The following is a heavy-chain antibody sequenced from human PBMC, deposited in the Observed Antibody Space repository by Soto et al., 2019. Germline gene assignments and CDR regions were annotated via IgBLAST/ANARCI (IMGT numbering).Heavy chain of an antibody. CDR3: AREVGHMDV. V-gene: IGHV1-18*04. CDR2: VSPYNGDT. CDR1: GYTFTTYG. Sequence: QVQLVQSGAEVKKPGASVKVSCKASGYTFTTYGINWVRQAPGQGLEWMGWVSPYNGDTSYEQKVQGRVTMTTDTSTRTAYLELRSLRSDDTAVYYCAREVGHMDVWGQGTTVTVSS. D-gene: IGHD2-2*01. J-gene: IGHJ6*02.